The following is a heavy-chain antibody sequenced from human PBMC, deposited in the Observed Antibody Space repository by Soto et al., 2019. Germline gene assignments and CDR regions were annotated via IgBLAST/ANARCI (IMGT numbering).Heavy chain of an antibody. CDR3: ARGLKPMTNHVPGH. V-gene: IGHV4-34*01. CDR1: GGSFSGYY. J-gene: IGHJ4*02. D-gene: IGHD4-17*01. Sequence: PSETLSLTCAVYGGSFSGYYWSWIRQPPGKGLEWIGEINHSGSTNYNPSLKSRVTISVDTSKNQFSLKLSSVTAADTAVYYCARGLKPMTNHVPGHWGQGTLVTVSS. CDR2: INHSGST.